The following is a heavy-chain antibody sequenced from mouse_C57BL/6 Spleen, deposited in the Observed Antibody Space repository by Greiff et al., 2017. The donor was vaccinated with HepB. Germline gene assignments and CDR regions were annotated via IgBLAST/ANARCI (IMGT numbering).Heavy chain of an antibody. CDR3: ARKGGSSGYTFAMDY. J-gene: IGHJ4*01. Sequence: QVQLQQPGTELVKPGASVKLSCKASGYTFTSYWMHWVKQRPGQGLEWIGNINPSNGGTNYNEKFKSKATLTVDKSSSTAYMQLSSLTSEDSAVYYCARKGGSSGYTFAMDYWGQGTSVTVSS. D-gene: IGHD3-2*02. CDR2: INPSNGGT. V-gene: IGHV1-53*01. CDR1: GYTFTSYW.